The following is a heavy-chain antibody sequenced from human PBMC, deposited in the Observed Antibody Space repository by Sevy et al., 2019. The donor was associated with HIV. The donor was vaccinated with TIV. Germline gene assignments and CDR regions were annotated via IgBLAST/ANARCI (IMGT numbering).Heavy chain of an antibody. J-gene: IGHJ4*02. D-gene: IGHD6-13*01. CDR3: AGAAIDTGYFEY. CDR1: GGSISSYY. V-gene: IGHV4-4*07. CDR2: IYTSGNT. Sequence: SETLSLTCTVSGGSISSYYWSWIRQPSGKGLEWIGRIYTSGNTHYNPSLKSRVTMSVDTSKNQFSLNLSYVTAADTAVYYCAGAAIDTGYFEYWGQGTLVTVSS.